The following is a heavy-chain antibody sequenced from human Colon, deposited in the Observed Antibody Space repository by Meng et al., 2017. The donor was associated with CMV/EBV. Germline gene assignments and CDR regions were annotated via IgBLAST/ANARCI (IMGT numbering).Heavy chain of an antibody. J-gene: IGHJ4*01. V-gene: IGHV3-30*03. CDR3: ARDKIGGYAYGYLDF. CDR1: GFTVSSNY. CDR2: ITYDGNKR. Sequence: GESLKISCAASGFTVSSNYMSWVRQAPGKGLEWVAVITYDGNKRYYADSVKGRFTVSRDNSKDTLYLQLNSLRAEDTAIYYCARDKIGGYAYGYLDFWGQGTPVTVSS. D-gene: IGHD5-18*01.